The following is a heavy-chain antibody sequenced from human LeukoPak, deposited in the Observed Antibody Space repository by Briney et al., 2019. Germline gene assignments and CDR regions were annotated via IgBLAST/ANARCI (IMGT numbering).Heavy chain of an antibody. CDR1: GFTFSSSW. CDR3: ASLDY. Sequence: GGSLRLSCAASGFTFSSSWMTWVRQAPGKGLEWVANIKQDGSEKYYVDSVKGRFTISRDNAKNSLHLQMNTLRAEDTAVYYCASLDYWGQGTLVTVSS. J-gene: IGHJ4*02. CDR2: IKQDGSEK. V-gene: IGHV3-7*01.